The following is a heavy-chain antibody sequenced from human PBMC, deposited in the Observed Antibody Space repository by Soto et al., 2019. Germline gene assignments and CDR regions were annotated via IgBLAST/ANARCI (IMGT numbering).Heavy chain of an antibody. CDR2: IYWDDDK. CDR3: AHRGYLYGNWDRGFLDY. CDR1: GFSLSTSGVG. Sequence: QITLKESGPPRVRPTQPLTLTCTFSGFSLSTSGVGVAWIRQTPGKALEWLAVIYWDDDKRYNPSLRNRLSITKDNSNHQVVLTMADMDTEDTGTYFCAHRGYLYGNWDRGFLDYWGQGTLVTISS. J-gene: IGHJ4*02. D-gene: IGHD2-15*01. V-gene: IGHV2-5*02.